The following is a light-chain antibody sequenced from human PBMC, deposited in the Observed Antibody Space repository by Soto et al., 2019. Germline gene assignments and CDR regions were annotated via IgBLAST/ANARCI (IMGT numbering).Light chain of an antibody. J-gene: IGKJ1*01. CDR1: QSVSSSY. Sequence: EIVLTQSPGTLSLSPGERATLSCRASQSVSSSYLAWYQQKPGQAPRLLIYGASSRATGIPDRFSGSGSGTDFTLTISRLEPEDFVVYCCQQYGSSPWTFGQGTIVDIK. V-gene: IGKV3-20*01. CDR3: QQYGSSPWT. CDR2: GAS.